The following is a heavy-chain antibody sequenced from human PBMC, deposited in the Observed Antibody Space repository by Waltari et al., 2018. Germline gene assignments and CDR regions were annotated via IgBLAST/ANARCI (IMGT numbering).Heavy chain of an antibody. V-gene: IGHV1-69*05. CDR3: ARGNDSSTWP. CDR2: IIPIFGTA. J-gene: IGHJ4*02. D-gene: IGHD3-22*01. CDR1: GGTFSSYA. Sequence: QVQLVQSGAEVKKPGSSVKVSCKASGGTFSSYAISWVRQAPGQGLEWMGRIIPIFGTANYAQKFQGRVTISRDSSATTAYMELSSLRSEDTGIYYCARGNDSSTWPWGQGTLVTVSS.